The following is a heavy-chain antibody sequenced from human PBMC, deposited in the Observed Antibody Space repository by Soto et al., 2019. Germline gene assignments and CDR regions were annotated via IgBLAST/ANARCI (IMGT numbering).Heavy chain of an antibody. D-gene: IGHD6-13*01. CDR3: AKDFTAYLSSWFHL. CDR2: ITGSGSTI. V-gene: IGHV3-23*01. Sequence: GGSLRLSWAASEFTFSSNAMRWVRQAPGKGLEWVSGITGSGSTIFYADSVKGRFTISRDNFKNTLSLHMSSLRAEDTAIYYCAKDFTAYLSSWFHLWGQGTLVTVSS. CDR1: EFTFSSNA. J-gene: IGHJ5*02.